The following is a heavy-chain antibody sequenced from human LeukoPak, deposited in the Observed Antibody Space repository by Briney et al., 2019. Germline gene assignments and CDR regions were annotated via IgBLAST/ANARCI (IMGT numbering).Heavy chain of an antibody. V-gene: IGHV1-69*05. D-gene: IGHD6-6*01. J-gene: IGHJ4*02. CDR3: ARDSTSEYSSSRYFDY. Sequence: GGSLRLSCAASGGTFSSYAISWVRQAPGQGLEWMGGIIPIFGTANYAQKFQGRVTITTDESTSTAYMELSSLRSEDTAVYYCARDSTSEYSSSRYFDYWGQGTLVTVSS. CDR2: IIPIFGTA. CDR1: GGTFSSYA.